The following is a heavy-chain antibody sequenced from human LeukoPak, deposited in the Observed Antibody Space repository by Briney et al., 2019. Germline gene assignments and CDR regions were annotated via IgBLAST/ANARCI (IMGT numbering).Heavy chain of an antibody. J-gene: IGHJ4*02. D-gene: IGHD3-22*01. CDR1: GGSISSYY. CDR3: ARSQLNYYDSSGYFDY. CDR2: IYYSGST. Sequence: PSETLSLTCTVSGGSISSYYWSWIRQPPGNGLEWIGYIYYSGSTNYNPSLKSRVTISVDTSKNQFSLKLSSVTAADTAVYYCARSQLNYYDSSGYFDYWGQGTLVTVSS. V-gene: IGHV4-59*08.